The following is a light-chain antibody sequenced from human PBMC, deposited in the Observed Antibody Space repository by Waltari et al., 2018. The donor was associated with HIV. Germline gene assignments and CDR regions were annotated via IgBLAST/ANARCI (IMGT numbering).Light chain of an antibody. J-gene: IGLJ3*02. V-gene: IGLV2-23*02. Sequence: QSALTQSASVSGSLAQSITISCTGTSSDIGNYNLGTWYSHHPGKAPKLIILEVSKRPSGVSKRFSGSKSGNTASLTISALQAEDEADYYCCSYAGTSSLWVFGGGTQLTVV. CDR1: SSDIGNYNL. CDR3: CSYAGTSSLWV. CDR2: EVS.